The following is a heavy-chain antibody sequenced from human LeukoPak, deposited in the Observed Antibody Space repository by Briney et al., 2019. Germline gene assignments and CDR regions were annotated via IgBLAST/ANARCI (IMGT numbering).Heavy chain of an antibody. J-gene: IGHJ4*02. D-gene: IGHD3-22*01. CDR2: INHSGST. CDR1: GGSITTGGFY. V-gene: IGHV4-31*03. CDR3: ASLSGDSSGESLGY. Sequence: PSQTLSLTCTVSGGSITTGGFYWSWIRQHPGKGLEWIGEINHSGSTNYNPSLKSRVTISVDTSKNQFSLKLSSVTAADTAVYYCASLSGDSSGESLGYWGQGTLVTVSS.